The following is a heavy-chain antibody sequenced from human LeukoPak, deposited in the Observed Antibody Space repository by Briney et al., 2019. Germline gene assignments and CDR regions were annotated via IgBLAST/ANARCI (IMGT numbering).Heavy chain of an antibody. Sequence: SETLSLTCTVSGGSISSGFYDWYWIRQPAGKGLEWIGHIYTSKSMNYNPSLKSRVTISVDTSKNQFSLKLSSVTAADTAVYYCARLYSGSYPSYWGQGTLVTVSS. CDR2: IYTSKSM. J-gene: IGHJ4*02. CDR1: GGSISSGFYD. CDR3: ARLYSGSYPSY. V-gene: IGHV4-61*09. D-gene: IGHD1-26*01.